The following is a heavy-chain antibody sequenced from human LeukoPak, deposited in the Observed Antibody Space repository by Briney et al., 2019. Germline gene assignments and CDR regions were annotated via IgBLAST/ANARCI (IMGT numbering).Heavy chain of an antibody. CDR1: SGSFNDYY. Sequence: SETLSLTCAVYSGSFNDYYWSWIRQPPGKGLEWIGEINHDGSTNHNPSLKSRVTISVDTSKYQFSLRLSSIGAADTAVYYCARGLGQWSRSDYFDSWGQGTLVIVS. CDR3: ARGLGQWSRSDYFDS. CDR2: INHDGST. V-gene: IGHV4-34*01. J-gene: IGHJ4*02. D-gene: IGHD2-15*01.